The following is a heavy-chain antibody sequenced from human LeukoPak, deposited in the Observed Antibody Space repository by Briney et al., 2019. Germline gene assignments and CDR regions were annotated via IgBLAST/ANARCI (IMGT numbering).Heavy chain of an antibody. Sequence: PETLSLTCTVSSGPIYSYYWSWIRQTAGKGLEWIGRLYPGVSTNYNPSLKSRVTMSVDTSRNQFALELRDVTAADTAVYYCARLKFYDSTGYSPGHYMDVWGKGTTVTVSS. CDR3: ARLKFYDSTGYSPGHYMDV. V-gene: IGHV4-4*07. CDR1: SGPIYSYY. D-gene: IGHD3-22*01. CDR2: LYPGVST. J-gene: IGHJ6*03.